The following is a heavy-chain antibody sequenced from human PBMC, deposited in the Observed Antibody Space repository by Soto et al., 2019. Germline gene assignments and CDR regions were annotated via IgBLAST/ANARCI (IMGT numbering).Heavy chain of an antibody. J-gene: IGHJ5*02. CDR3: AKVQVPEWLLSIPGPNWFDP. D-gene: IGHD3-3*01. V-gene: IGHV3-23*01. CDR2: ISGSGGST. CDR1: GFTFSSYA. Sequence: GESLKISCAASGFTFSSYAMSWVRQAPGKGLEWVSAISGSGGSTYYADSVKGRFTISRDNSKNTLYLQMNSLRAEDTAVYYCAKVQVPEWLLSIPGPNWFDPWGQGTLVTVSS.